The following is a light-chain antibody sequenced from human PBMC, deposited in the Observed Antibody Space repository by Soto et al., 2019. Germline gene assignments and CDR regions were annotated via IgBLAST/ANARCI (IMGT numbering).Light chain of an antibody. CDR2: DAY. J-gene: IGKJ5*01. CDR1: QSFRSL. Sequence: VLSRPPVTLSLSQGARPTISCRASQSFRSLLAWYQQKPGQAPRLLIYDAYNRATGIPPRFSGSGSGTDFTLTISSLEPEDSAVYYCQRRHMWPITFGQGTRLEIK. V-gene: IGKV3-11*01. CDR3: QRRHMWPIT.